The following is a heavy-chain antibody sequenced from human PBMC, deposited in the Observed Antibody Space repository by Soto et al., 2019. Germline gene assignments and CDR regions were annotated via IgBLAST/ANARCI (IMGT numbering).Heavy chain of an antibody. Sequence: LRLSFAASGFTFSSYAMSWVRQAPGKGLEWVSAISGSGGSTYYADSVKGRFTISRDNSKNTLYLQMNSLRAEDTAVYYCAKDRAAGTIGDAFDIWGPGTMVTISS. V-gene: IGHV3-23*01. CDR2: ISGSGGST. CDR1: GFTFSSYA. CDR3: AKDRAAGTIGDAFDI. D-gene: IGHD6-13*01. J-gene: IGHJ3*02.